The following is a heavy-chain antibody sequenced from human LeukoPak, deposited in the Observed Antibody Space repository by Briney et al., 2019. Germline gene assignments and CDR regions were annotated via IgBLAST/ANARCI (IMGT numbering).Heavy chain of an antibody. D-gene: IGHD3-3*01. CDR1: GGSISSGNYH. CDR3: ARALGDDFLRFHH. Sequence: SQTLSLTCTVSGGSISSGNYHWTWIRQPAGKGLEWIGRIYASGSTNHNPSLKSRVTISVDTSKNQFSLKLSSVTAADTAVYYCARALGDDFLRFHHWGQGTLVTVSS. J-gene: IGHJ1*01. V-gene: IGHV4-61*02. CDR2: IYASGST.